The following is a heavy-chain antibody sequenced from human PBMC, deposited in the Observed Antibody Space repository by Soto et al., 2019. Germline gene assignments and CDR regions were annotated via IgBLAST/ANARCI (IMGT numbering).Heavy chain of an antibody. CDR1: GFSLITTGVG. CDR2: IYWDDEK. CDR3: APRIAGAPPRINNWFDP. J-gene: IGHJ5*02. D-gene: IGHD1-26*01. Sequence: QITLKESGPTLVKPTQTLTLTCTFSGFSLITTGVGVGWFRQPPGKALEWLALIYWDDEKRYSPSLQSRLTITKDTFNNQVVLKMTSMDLVNTAKYYCAPRIAGAPPRINNWFDPWGQGTLVTVTS. V-gene: IGHV2-5*02.